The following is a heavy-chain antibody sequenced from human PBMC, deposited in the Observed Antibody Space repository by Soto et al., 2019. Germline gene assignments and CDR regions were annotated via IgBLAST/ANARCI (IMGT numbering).Heavy chain of an antibody. CDR3: ARTPDVSSDPPPEIYYYGMDV. J-gene: IGHJ6*02. CDR1: GGTFSSYA. D-gene: IGHD2-21*02. Sequence: QVQLVQSGAEVKKPGSSVKVSCKASGGTFSSYAISWVRQAPGQGLEWMGGLIPIFGTANYAQKFQGRVTITADESTSTDYMELSSLRSEDTAVYYCARTPDVSSDPPPEIYYYGMDVWGQGTTVTVSS. CDR2: LIPIFGTA. V-gene: IGHV1-69*12.